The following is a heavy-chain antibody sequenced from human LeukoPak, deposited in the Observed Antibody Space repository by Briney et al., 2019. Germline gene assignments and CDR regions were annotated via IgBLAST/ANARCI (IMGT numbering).Heavy chain of an antibody. Sequence: SDHVSRKACLLALTTYNIVWLRQAPAPGDEGVGWVTALNEKKHYSRTVQGRVTMTSDTSITTAYKELSRLRSDDTAVYYCARDGYYYDSSGYYGGRGFDPWGQGTLVTVSS. V-gene: IGHV1/OR15-2*01. CDR1: LLALTTYN. D-gene: IGHD3-22*01. J-gene: IGHJ5*02. CDR3: ARDGYYYDSSGYYGGRGFDP. CDR2: VTALNEKK.